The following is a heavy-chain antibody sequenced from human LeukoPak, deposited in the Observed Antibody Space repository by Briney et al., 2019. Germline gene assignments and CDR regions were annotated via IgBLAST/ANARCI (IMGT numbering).Heavy chain of an antibody. Sequence: PSETLSLACADYGGSFSGYYWSWIRQPPGKGLEWIGEINHSGSTNYNPSLKSRVTISVDTSKNQFSLKLSSVTAADTAVYYCARVRDIVVVPAYNWFDPWGQGTLVTVSS. CDR2: INHSGST. CDR1: GGSFSGYY. D-gene: IGHD2-2*01. J-gene: IGHJ5*02. V-gene: IGHV4-34*01. CDR3: ARVRDIVVVPAYNWFDP.